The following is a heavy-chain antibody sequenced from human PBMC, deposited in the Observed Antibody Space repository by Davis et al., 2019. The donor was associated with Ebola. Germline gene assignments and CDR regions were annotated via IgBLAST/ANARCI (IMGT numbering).Heavy chain of an antibody. CDR3: ARDPDY. J-gene: IGHJ4*02. CDR2: ISYDGSNK. CDR1: GFTFSSYA. V-gene: IGHV3-30*04. Sequence: GESLKISCAASGFTFSSYAIHWVRQAPGKGLEWVALISYDGSNKYYADSVKGRFTISRDNSKNTLYLQMNSLRAEDTAVYYCARDPDYWGQGTLVTVSS.